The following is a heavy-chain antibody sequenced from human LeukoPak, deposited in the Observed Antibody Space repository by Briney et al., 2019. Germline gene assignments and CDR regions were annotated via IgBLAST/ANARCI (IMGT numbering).Heavy chain of an antibody. CDR1: GGSFSGFY. V-gene: IGHV4-34*01. CDR2: IYSTGDT. J-gene: IGHJ4*02. Sequence: SETLSLTCTVYGGSFSGFYWTWIRQPPGKGLEWIGEIYSTGDTNFNPSLKSRASITMDTSKNQFSLTLSSVTAADTAVYYCARGGIAAAGRSPFDWWGQGTLVTVSS. CDR3: ARGGIAAAGRSPFDW. D-gene: IGHD6-13*01.